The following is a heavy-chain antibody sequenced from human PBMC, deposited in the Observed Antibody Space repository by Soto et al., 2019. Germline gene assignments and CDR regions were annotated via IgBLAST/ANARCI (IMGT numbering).Heavy chain of an antibody. CDR1: GDSVSGTNW. D-gene: IGHD3-3*02. Sequence: QVQLQESGPGLVKPSGTLSLTCAVSGDSVSGTNWWSWVRQPPGKGLEWIGEIHHSGSSNYNPSLKPRVTISVDKSKNQFSLNLRSVTAAATAVYYCVSAPHFWGQGTLVTVSS. J-gene: IGHJ4*02. CDR2: IHHSGSS. CDR3: VSAPHF. V-gene: IGHV4-4*02.